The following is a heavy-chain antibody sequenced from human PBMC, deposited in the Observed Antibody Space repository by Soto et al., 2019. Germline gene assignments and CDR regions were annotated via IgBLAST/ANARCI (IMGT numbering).Heavy chain of an antibody. D-gene: IGHD4-17*01. CDR3: AVYGYGVSAAAY. V-gene: IGHV3-7*03. CDR1: GLTFSNDW. CDR2: INQDGSER. J-gene: IGHJ4*02. Sequence: PGVSLRLSCAVSGLTFSNDWLSWVRQAPGKGLEWVANINQDGSERYYVDSVRGRFTISRDNVENSLYLQLNSLRPEDTAVYYCAVYGYGVSAAAYWGQGTLVTVS.